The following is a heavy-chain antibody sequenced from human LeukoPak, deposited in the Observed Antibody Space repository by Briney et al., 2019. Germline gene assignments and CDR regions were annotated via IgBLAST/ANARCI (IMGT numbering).Heavy chain of an antibody. Sequence: PPGGSLRLSCAASGFTFSGYWMHWVRQGPEKGLELVSRIDNDGHGIICADSVKGRFTTSRDNAKNTLYLQMNSLRVEDTAVYYCAAGGGWDPSFGVVTHIDAWGKGTTVAVS. V-gene: IGHV3-74*01. CDR1: GFTFSGYW. D-gene: IGHD3-3*01. J-gene: IGHJ6*03. CDR3: AAGGGWDPSFGVVTHIDA. CDR2: IDNDGHGI.